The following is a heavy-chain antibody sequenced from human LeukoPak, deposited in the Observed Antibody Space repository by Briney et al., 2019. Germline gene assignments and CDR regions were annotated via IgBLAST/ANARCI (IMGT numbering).Heavy chain of an antibody. Sequence: GTSVKVSCKASGFTFTSSAVQWVRQARGQRLEWIGLIVVGSGNTNYAQKFQERVTITRDMSTSTAYMELSSLRSEDTAVYYCAAAITMIVPDIWGQGTMVTVSS. V-gene: IGHV1-58*01. CDR1: GFTFTSSA. D-gene: IGHD3-22*01. J-gene: IGHJ3*02. CDR3: AAAITMIVPDI. CDR2: IVVGSGNT.